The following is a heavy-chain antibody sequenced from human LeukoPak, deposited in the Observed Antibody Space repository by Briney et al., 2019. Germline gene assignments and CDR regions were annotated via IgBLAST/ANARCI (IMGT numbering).Heavy chain of an antibody. CDR1: GFPFSSYR. CDR2: IQGDGGLQ. J-gene: IGHJ1*01. D-gene: IGHD3-10*02. CDR3: AFLVREPQH. Sequence: PGGSLRLSCVVSGFPFSSYRMGWARQAPGKGLEWVANIQGDGGLQWYVDSVRGRFTISRGNARNSLYLQMNSLRAEDTAIYYCAFLVREPQHWGQGTLVTVSS. V-gene: IGHV3-7*01.